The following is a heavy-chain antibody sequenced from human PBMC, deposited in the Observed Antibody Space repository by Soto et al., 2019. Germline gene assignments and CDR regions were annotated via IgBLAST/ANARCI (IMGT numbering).Heavy chain of an antibody. CDR1: GFTFSSYA. D-gene: IGHD3-10*01. J-gene: IGHJ6*02. Sequence: PGGSLRLSCAASGFTFSSYAMSWVRQAPGKGLEWVSGISGSGGSTYYADSVKGRFTISRDNSKNTLYLQMNSLRAVDTAVYYCAKDSGYGSGSYFYYYYDMDVWGQGTTVTVSS. CDR2: ISGSGGST. V-gene: IGHV3-23*01. CDR3: AKDSGYGSGSYFYYYYDMDV.